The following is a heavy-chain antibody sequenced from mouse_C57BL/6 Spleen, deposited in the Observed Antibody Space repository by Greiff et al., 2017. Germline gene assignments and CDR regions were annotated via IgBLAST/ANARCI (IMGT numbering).Heavy chain of an antibody. CDR1: GFSLTSYG. CDR2: IWSGGST. J-gene: IGHJ4*01. D-gene: IGHD1-1*01. V-gene: IGHV2-2*01. CDR3: ANHYYGSLYYAMDY. Sequence: QVQLKESGPGLVQPSQSLSITCTVSGFSLTSYGVHWVRQSPGKGLEWLGVIWSGGSTDYNAAFISRLSISKDNSKSQVFFKMNSLQADDTAIYYCANHYYGSLYYAMDYWGQGTSVTVSS.